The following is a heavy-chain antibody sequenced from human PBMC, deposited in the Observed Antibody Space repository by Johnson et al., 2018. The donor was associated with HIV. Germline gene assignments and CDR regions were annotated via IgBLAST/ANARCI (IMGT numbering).Heavy chain of an antibody. D-gene: IGHD4-17*01. CDR2: ISDDGSNK. CDR1: RFTFSSYD. J-gene: IGHJ3*02. Sequence: QVQLVESGGGVVQPGRSLRLSCASSRFTFSSYDMHWVRQAPGKGLEWLAVISDDGSNKYYADSVKCRFNISRDNSKNTLYLQMNSLRAEQTAVYYCARDLLYGETAFDIWGEGTMVTVSS. CDR3: ARDLLYGETAFDI. V-gene: IGHV3-30-3*01.